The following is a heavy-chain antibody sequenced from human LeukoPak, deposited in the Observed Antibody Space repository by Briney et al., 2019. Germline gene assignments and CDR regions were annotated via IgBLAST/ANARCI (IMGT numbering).Heavy chain of an antibody. CDR1: GFTFSSYE. V-gene: IGHV3-48*03. CDR2: ISSSGSTI. D-gene: IGHD6-13*01. CDR3: ASSFRVYY. J-gene: IGHJ4*02. Sequence: PGGSLRLSCAASGFTFSSYEMNWVRQAPGKGLEWVSYISSSGSTIYYADSVKGRFTISRDNARNSLYLQMSSLRAEDTAIYYCASSFRVYYWGQGTLVTVSS.